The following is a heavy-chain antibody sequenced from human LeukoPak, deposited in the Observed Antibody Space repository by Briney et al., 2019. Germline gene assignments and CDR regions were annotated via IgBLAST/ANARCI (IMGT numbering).Heavy chain of an antibody. Sequence: ASVKVSCKASGYTFTSYGISWVRQAPGQGLEWMGWIGAYNGNTNYAQKLQGRVTMTADTSTSTACMELGSLRSDDTAVYYCARDGQWLVPDYWGQGTLVTVSS. J-gene: IGHJ4*02. CDR3: ARDGQWLVPDY. D-gene: IGHD6-19*01. CDR2: IGAYNGNT. V-gene: IGHV1-18*04. CDR1: GYTFTSYG.